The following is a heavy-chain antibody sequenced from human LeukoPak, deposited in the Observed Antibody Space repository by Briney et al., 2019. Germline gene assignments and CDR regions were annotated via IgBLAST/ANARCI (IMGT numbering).Heavy chain of an antibody. Sequence: SETLSLTCTVSGGSISHYYWSWIRQPPGKGLEWIGYIYYSGTTNYNPSLKSRVTISVDTSKSQFSLKLISVTAADTAVYYCAKSGSVAGTPFGFWGQGALVTLSS. CDR3: AKSGSVAGTPFGF. CDR2: IYYSGTT. J-gene: IGHJ4*02. V-gene: IGHV4-59*12. CDR1: GGSISHYY. D-gene: IGHD6-19*01.